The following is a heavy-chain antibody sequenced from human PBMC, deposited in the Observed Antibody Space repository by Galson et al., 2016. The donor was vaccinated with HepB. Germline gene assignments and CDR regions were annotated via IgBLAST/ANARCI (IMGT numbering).Heavy chain of an antibody. CDR1: GLTFSSDV. D-gene: IGHD3-22*01. V-gene: IGHV3-30*04. CDR2: ILYDGSNK. J-gene: IGHJ4*02. CDR3: ATDSSARGYFDY. Sequence: CAASGLTFSSDVLHWVRQAPGKGLEWVAVILYDGSNKEYADSVKGRFTISRDNSKNTLYLQMNSLRVEDTAVYYCATDSSARGYFDYWGQGTLVTVSS.